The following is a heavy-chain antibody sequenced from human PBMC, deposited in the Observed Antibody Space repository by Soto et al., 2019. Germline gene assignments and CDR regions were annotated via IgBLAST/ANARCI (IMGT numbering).Heavy chain of an antibody. V-gene: IGHV3-33*01. CDR3: ARDQEYRYSGSSNFDY. CDR2: IWYDGSNK. CDR1: GFTFSSYG. D-gene: IGHD1-26*01. J-gene: IGHJ4*02. Sequence: GGSLRLSCAASGFTFSSYGMHWVRQAPGKGLEWVAVIWYDGSNKYYADSVKGRFTISRDNSKNTLYLQMNSLRAEDTAVYYCARDQEYRYSGSSNFDYWGQGTLVTVSS.